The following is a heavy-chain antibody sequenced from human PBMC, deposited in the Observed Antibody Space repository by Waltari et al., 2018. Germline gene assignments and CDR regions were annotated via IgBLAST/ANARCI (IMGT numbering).Heavy chain of an antibody. V-gene: IGHV3-7*01. CDR1: GFSFTGYW. D-gene: IGHD3-22*01. Sequence: EGQLVESGGGFVQPGGSLRLSCEASGFSFTGYWMSWVRQAPGKGLEWVANRKQDGSEKNYVDSVKGRFTVARDNAKKSLFLEMNSLRGEDTAVYYCARATYYYGNSGRGAFDIWGQGTRVTVSS. CDR3: ARATYYYGNSGRGAFDI. CDR2: RKQDGSEK. J-gene: IGHJ3*02.